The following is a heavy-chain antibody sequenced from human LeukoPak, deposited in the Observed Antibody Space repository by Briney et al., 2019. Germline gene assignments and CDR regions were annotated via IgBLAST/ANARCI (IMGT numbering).Heavy chain of an antibody. CDR2: IRYDGSNK. J-gene: IGHJ6*03. CDR3: EKGRWYYYYMDV. Sequence: GGSLRLSCAASGFTFSSYGMHWVRQAPGKGLGWVAFIRYDGSNKYYADSVKGRFTIARDKSKNTLYLQMNRLSAEDTAVYYCEKGRWYYYYMDVWGKGNTVTISS. CDR1: GFTFSSYG. V-gene: IGHV3-30*02.